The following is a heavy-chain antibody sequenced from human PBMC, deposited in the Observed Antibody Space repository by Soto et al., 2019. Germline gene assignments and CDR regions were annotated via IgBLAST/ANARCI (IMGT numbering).Heavy chain of an antibody. Sequence: QVQLVESGGGVVQPGRSLRLSCAVSGFTFSAHGMHWVRQAPGKGLAWVAVIWYDGGTKYHADSVKGRFTISRDNSKNILFLKKNDLRVEETAIYYCAREGGGGSARYFDYWGQGTPVTVSS. D-gene: IGHD6-25*01. CDR2: IWYDGGTK. CDR3: AREGGGGSARYFDY. CDR1: GFTFSAHG. J-gene: IGHJ4*02. V-gene: IGHV3-33*01.